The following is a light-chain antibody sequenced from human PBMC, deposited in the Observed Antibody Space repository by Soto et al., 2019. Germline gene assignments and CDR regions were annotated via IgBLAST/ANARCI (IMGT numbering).Light chain of an antibody. CDR3: MQALQTPLT. J-gene: IGKJ4*01. CDR2: LGS. CDR1: QSLLHSNGYNY. V-gene: IGKV2-28*01. Sequence: DLVMTQSPLSLPVTPGEPASISCRSSQSLLHSNGYNYLDWYLQKPGQSPQLLIYLGSNRSSGVPDRFSGSGSGTEFTLKISRVEAEDVGVYYCMQALQTPLTFGGRTKVEIK.